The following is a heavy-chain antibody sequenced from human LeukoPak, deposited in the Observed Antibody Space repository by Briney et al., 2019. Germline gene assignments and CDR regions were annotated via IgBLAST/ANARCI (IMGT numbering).Heavy chain of an antibody. J-gene: IGHJ4*02. CDR3: ARDGLGYSYGMDY. CDR1: GFTFSSYG. D-gene: IGHD5-18*01. V-gene: IGHV3-33*08. Sequence: GRSLRLSCAASGFTFSSYGMHWVRQAPGKGLEWVAVIWYDGGNKYYADSVKGRFTISRDNSKNTLYLQMNSLRAEDTAVYYCARDGLGYSYGMDYWGQGTLVTVSS. CDR2: IWYDGGNK.